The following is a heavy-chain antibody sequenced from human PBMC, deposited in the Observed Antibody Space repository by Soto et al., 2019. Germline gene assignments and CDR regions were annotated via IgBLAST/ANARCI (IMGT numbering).Heavy chain of an antibody. Sequence: QEQLVESGGGVVQPGRSLRLSCAASGFTFSRYGMHWVRQAPGKGLEWVAVIPDDGTYQYYTDSVKDRFTISRDNSKVTLYLEMNYLRAEDTAVYYCVRDDDRDANGCDIWGQGTLVTVSS. CDR1: GFTFSRYG. V-gene: IGHV3-33*05. CDR2: IPDDGTYQ. CDR3: VRDDDRDANGCDI. D-gene: IGHD3-10*02. J-gene: IGHJ3*02.